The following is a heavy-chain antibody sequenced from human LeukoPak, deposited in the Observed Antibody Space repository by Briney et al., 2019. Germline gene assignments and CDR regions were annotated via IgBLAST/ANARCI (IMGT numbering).Heavy chain of an antibody. J-gene: IGHJ4*02. CDR2: ITGSGGGT. D-gene: IGHD3-3*01. CDR1: GFTFSYYA. Sequence: GGSLTLSCAASGFTFSYYALIWVRQAPGKGLEWVSTITGSGGGTFYADSVKGRFTISRDSSKNTLYLRMNSLRAEDTAVYYCAKGQGAGVLGFLEWLSLDSWGQGTLVTVS. V-gene: IGHV3-23*01. CDR3: AKGQGAGVLGFLEWLSLDS.